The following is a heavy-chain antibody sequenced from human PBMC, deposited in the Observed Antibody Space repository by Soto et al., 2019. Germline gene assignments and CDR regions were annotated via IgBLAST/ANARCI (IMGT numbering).Heavy chain of an antibody. J-gene: IGHJ3*02. D-gene: IGHD1-26*01. CDR3: TREKREKNVGAFDI. Sequence: GGSLRLSCTASGFTFGDYAMSWVRQAPGKGLEWVGFIRSKAYGGTTEYAASVKGRFTISRDDSKSIAYLQMNSLKTEDTAVYYCTREKREKNVGAFDIWGQGTMVTVSS. CDR1: GFTFGDYA. V-gene: IGHV3-49*04. CDR2: IRSKAYGGTT.